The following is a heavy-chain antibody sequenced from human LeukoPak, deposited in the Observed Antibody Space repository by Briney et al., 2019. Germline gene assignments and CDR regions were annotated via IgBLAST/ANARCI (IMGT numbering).Heavy chain of an antibody. CDR3: AREGSSSFDY. D-gene: IGHD3-10*01. J-gene: IGHJ4*02. V-gene: IGHV6-1*01. CDR1: GDSVSTNSAA. Sequence: SQTLSLTCALSGDSVSTNSAAWTRIRRSPSGGLEWLGRTYYRSKWYYDYAVSVTGRITINPDTSKNQFSLHLNSVTPEDTAVYYCAREGSSSFDYWGQGTLVIVSS. CDR2: TYYRSKWYY.